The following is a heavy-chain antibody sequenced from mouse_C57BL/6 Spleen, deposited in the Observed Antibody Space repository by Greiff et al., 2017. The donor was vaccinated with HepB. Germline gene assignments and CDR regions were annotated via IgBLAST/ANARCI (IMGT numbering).Heavy chain of an antibody. D-gene: IGHD1-1*01. CDR3: ARVTTVVPSYWYFDV. V-gene: IGHV1-82*01. CDR1: GYAFSSSW. Sequence: QVQLQQSGPELVKPGASVKISCKASGYAFSSSWMNWVKQRPGKGLEWIGRIYPGDGDTNYNGKFKGKATLTADKSSSTAYMQLSSLTSEDSAVYFCARVTTVVPSYWYFDVWGTGTTVTVSS. J-gene: IGHJ1*03. CDR2: IYPGDGDT.